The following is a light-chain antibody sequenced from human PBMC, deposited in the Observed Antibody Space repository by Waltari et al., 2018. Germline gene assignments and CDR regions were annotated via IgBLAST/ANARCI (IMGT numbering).Light chain of an antibody. CDR3: QQYDNXPYT. CDR2: GTS. V-gene: IGKV3-20*01. CDR1: LGVSSSF. Sequence: EIVLXXXPXXXXXSPGERATLXCRAILGVSSSFFAWYPQKPGPAPRLLIYGTSCRAHGIPDRFSGSGSGTDFTLTIGRLEPEDFAVYYCQQYDNXPYTFGQGTKLXIK. J-gene: IGKJ2*01.